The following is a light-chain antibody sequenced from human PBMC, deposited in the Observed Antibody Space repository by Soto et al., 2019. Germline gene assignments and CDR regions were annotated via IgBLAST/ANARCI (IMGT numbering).Light chain of an antibody. CDR3: HPSQLIPL. J-gene: IGKJ3*01. CDR1: QSISSY. CDR2: AAS. Sequence: SALPAAGEESRTITSRASQSISSYLNWYQQKPGKAPKLLIYAASSLQSGVPSSFSGSGSGQDFSLSIIGLQPEHFSTSFSHPSQLIPLFGAGTKVDIK. V-gene: IGKV1-39*01.